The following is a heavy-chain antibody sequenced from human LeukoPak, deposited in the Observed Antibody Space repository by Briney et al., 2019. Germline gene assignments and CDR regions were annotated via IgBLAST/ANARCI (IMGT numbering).Heavy chain of an antibody. J-gene: IGHJ4*02. CDR1: GFTFSDYY. CDR3: TRAAAGSDY. V-gene: IGHV3-11*01. CDR2: ISRSHETI. D-gene: IGHD6-19*01. Sequence: GGSLRLSCAASGFTFSDYYMSWIRQAPGKGLEWVSYISRSHETIYYADSVKGRFTISRDNAKNSLYLQMNCLRVDDTAVYYCTRAAAGSDYWGQGTLVTVSS.